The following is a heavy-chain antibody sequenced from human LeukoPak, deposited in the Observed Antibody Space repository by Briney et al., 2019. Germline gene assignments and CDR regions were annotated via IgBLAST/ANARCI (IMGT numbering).Heavy chain of an antibody. CDR2: ISWNSGSI. CDR1: GFTFDDDS. CDR3: AKATEDIVVVPAAMRGYYYYTDV. Sequence: PGRSLRLSCAASGFTFDDDSMHWVRQAPGKGLEWVSGISWNSGSIGYADSVKGRFTISRDNAKNSLYLQMNSLRAEDTDLYYCAKATEDIVVVPAAMRGYYYYTDVWGKGTTVTVSS. D-gene: IGHD2-2*01. V-gene: IGHV3-9*01. J-gene: IGHJ6*03.